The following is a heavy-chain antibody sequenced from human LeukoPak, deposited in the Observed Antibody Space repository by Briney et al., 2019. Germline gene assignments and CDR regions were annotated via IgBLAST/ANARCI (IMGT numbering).Heavy chain of an antibody. CDR2: IKTNGLET. CDR3: ARDVLLGSGSLDY. J-gene: IGHJ4*02. V-gene: IGHV3-74*01. CDR1: GFSLNDHW. Sequence: PGGSLRLSCAASGFSLNDHWMHWVRRAPGKGLVWVSRIKTNGLETDYADSVKGRFSISRDNAKNALYLQMNSLTDEDTAVYFCARDVLLGSGSLDYWGQGTLVTVSS. D-gene: IGHD3-10*01.